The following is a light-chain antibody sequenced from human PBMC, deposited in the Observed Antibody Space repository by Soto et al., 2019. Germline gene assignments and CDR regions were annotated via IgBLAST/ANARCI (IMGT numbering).Light chain of an antibody. CDR3: QQYNNYFSWT. CDR1: QSISIW. Sequence: DIQMTQSPSTLSASVGDRVTITCRASQSISIWLAWYQQKPGKAPNILIYDASTLVSGVPSRFSGSVSGTEFSLTISSLQPDDFATYYCQQYNNYFSWTFGQGTKVEIK. J-gene: IGKJ1*01. CDR2: DAS. V-gene: IGKV1-5*01.